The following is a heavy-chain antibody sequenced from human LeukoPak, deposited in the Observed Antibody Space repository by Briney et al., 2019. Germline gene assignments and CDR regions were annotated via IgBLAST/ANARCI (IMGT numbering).Heavy chain of an antibody. J-gene: IGHJ3*02. CDR1: GYDFAGFY. CDR2: INPTTGGA. D-gene: IGHD2-2*02. V-gene: IGHV1-2*06. Sequence: ASVKVSCKASGYDFAGFYLHWVRQVPGQGLEWMGRINPTTGGANFTQKFQGRVTLTRDTSISTAYMELSRLRSDDTAVYYCARGLVVPAAIHRPRDAFDIWGQGTMVTVSS. CDR3: ARGLVVPAAIHRPRDAFDI.